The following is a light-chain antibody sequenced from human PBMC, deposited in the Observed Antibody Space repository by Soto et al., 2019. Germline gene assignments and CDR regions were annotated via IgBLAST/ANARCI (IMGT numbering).Light chain of an antibody. Sequence: DIPKNQSPSTLYASNRDRVAITCRASDNIDTWVAWYQQKPGKAPNLLIYRASTLESGVPSRFSGSGHGTEFTLAISFLQPDDLARYCCQEFTSIFYTFAG. J-gene: IGKJ4*01. V-gene: IGKV1-5*03. CDR3: QEFTSIFYT. CDR1: DNIDTW. CDR2: RAS.